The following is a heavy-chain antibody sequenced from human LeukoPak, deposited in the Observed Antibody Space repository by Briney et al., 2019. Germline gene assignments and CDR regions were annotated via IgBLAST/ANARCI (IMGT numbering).Heavy chain of an antibody. D-gene: IGHD1-14*01. CDR1: GFTFSSYW. CDR2: IKQDGSEK. V-gene: IGHV3-7*01. Sequence: QPGGSLRLSCVASGFTFSSYWMSWVRQAPGKGLEWVANIKQDGSEKYYVDSVKGRFTISRDNAKNLLYLQMKSLRAEDTAVYCCARVDPDRMGFQHWGQGTLVTVSS. J-gene: IGHJ1*01. CDR3: ARVDPDRMGFQH.